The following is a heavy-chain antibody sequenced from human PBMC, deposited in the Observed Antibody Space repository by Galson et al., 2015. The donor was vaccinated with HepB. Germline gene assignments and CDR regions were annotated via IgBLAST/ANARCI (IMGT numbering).Heavy chain of an antibody. CDR3: AKGTYSGYELYYFDY. J-gene: IGHJ4*02. D-gene: IGHD5-12*01. V-gene: IGHV3-30*18. CDR2: ISYDGSNK. Sequence: SLRLSCAASGFTFSSYGMHWVRQAPGKGLEWVAVISYDGSNKYYADSVKGRFTISRDNSKNTLYLQMNCLRAEDTAVYYCAKGTYSGYELYYFDYWGQGTLVTVSS. CDR1: GFTFSSYG.